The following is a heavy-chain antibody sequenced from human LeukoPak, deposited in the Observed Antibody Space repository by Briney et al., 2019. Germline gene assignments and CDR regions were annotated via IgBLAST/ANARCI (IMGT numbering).Heavy chain of an antibody. D-gene: IGHD3-10*01. CDR2: INPNSGGT. Sequence: ASVKVSCKASGYTFTGYYMHWVRQAPGQGLEWMGWINPNSGGTNYAQKFQGRVTMTRDTSIGTAYMELSRLRSDDTAVYYCARDWITMVRGVLDWGQGTLVTVSS. V-gene: IGHV1-2*02. J-gene: IGHJ4*02. CDR1: GYTFTGYY. CDR3: ARDWITMVRGVLD.